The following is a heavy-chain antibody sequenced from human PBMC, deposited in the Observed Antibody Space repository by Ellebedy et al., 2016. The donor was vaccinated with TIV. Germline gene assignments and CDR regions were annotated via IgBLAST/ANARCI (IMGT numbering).Heavy chain of an antibody. CDR2: ISSSGSTI. V-gene: IGHV3-11*01. D-gene: IGHD1-26*01. Sequence: GGSLRLSCAASGFTFSDYYMSWIRQAPGKGLEWVSYISSSGSTIYYADSVKGRFTISRDNAKNSLYLQMNSLRAEDTAVYYCARDSGSYSPSYYYYGMDVWGQGTTVTVSS. CDR1: GFTFSDYY. J-gene: IGHJ6*02. CDR3: ARDSGSYSPSYYYYGMDV.